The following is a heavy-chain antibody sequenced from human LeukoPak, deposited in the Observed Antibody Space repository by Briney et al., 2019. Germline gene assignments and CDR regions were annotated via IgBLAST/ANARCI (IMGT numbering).Heavy chain of an antibody. CDR1: GFTFSSYW. V-gene: IGHV3-74*01. CDR3: ARDEVEMVRYYDILLNYYYYYMDV. CDR2: INSDGSST. Sequence: GGSLRLSCAASGFTFSSYWMHWVRQAPGKGLVWVSRINSDGSSTSYADSVKGRFTISRDNAKNTLYLQMNSLRAEDTAVYYCARDEVEMVRYYDILLNYYYYYMDVWGKGTTVTISS. D-gene: IGHD3-22*01. J-gene: IGHJ6*03.